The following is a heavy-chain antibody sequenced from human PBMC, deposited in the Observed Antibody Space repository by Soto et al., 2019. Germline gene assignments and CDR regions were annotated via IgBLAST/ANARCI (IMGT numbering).Heavy chain of an antibody. CDR1: GYRFTAYG. V-gene: IGHV1-18*04. D-gene: IGHD3-16*01. J-gene: IGHJ4*02. CDR2: ISGSNGNT. CDR3: ARDLGTYRAPFYIDH. Sequence: ASVNVSWKASGYRFTAYGSIWVRQAPGQGLEWVAWISGSNGNTDYGKKFQGRVNVTTETSTSTVYLEVRSLRFDDTAVYYCARDLGTYRAPFYIDHWGPGTLVTVSS.